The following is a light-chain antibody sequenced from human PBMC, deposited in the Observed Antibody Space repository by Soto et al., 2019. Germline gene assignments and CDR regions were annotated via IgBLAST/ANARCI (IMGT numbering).Light chain of an antibody. CDR3: SARDDSLSGVV. Sequence: QSVLTQPPSTSATPGQRVTISCSGSSSNIGSNHVDWYQQVPGMAPKLLMYSSDQRPTGVPDRLSGSNYGTSASLATSGLRSDEEADYYCSARDDSLSGVVFGGGTKLTVL. CDR2: SSD. V-gene: IGLV1-47*02. J-gene: IGLJ2*01. CDR1: SSNIGSNH.